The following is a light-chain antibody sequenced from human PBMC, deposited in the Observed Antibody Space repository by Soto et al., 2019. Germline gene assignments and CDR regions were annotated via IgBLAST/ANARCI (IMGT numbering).Light chain of an antibody. CDR1: QSFRGL. CDR2: DAY. Sequence: EVVLTQSPVTLSLSPGERATLSCRASQSFRGLLAWYQQKPGQAPRLLIYDAYNRATGIPARFSGSGSGTEFTLTISSLQSEDFAGYYCQQYNNGPPYTFGQGTKLEIK. CDR3: QQYNNGPPYT. J-gene: IGKJ2*01. V-gene: IGKV3-15*01.